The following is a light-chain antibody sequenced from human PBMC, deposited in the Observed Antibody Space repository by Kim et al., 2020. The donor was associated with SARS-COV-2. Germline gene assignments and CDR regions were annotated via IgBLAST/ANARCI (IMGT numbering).Light chain of an antibody. CDR3: QQLT. J-gene: IGKJ4*01. CDR2: DTS. Sequence: PPSLSASVGDRVTITCQASQDISNYLNWYQQKPGKAPKLLIYDTSNLETGVPSRFSGSGSGTDFTFTISSLQPEDIATYYCQQLTFGGGTKVDIK. CDR1: QDISNY. V-gene: IGKV1-33*01.